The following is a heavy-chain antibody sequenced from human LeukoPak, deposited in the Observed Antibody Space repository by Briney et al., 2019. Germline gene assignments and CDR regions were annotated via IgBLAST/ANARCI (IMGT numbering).Heavy chain of an antibody. CDR2: INHSGST. J-gene: IGHJ4*02. Sequence: SETLSLTCAVYGGSFSGYFWSWIRQPPGKGLEWIGEINHSGSTNYNPSLKSRVTISVDTSKNQFSLKLSSVTAADTAVYYCARHRYGSDTSCFGFWGQGTLVTVPS. CDR1: GGSFSGYF. D-gene: IGHD2-2*01. CDR3: ARHRYGSDTSCFGF. V-gene: IGHV4-34*01.